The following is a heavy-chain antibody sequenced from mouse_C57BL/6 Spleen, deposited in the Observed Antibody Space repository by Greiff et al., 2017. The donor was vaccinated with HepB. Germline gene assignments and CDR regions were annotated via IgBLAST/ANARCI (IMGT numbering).Heavy chain of an antibody. CDR3: TGESRYYYGSRRDYYAMDY. V-gene: IGHV6-3*01. D-gene: IGHD1-1*01. Sequence: EVKLQESGGGLVQPGGSMKLSCVASGFTFSNYWMNWVRQSPEKGLEWVAQIRLKSDNYATHYAESVKGRFTISRDDSKSSVYLQMNNLRAEDTGIYYCTGESRYYYGSRRDYYAMDYWGQGTSVTVSS. CDR1: GFTFSNYW. J-gene: IGHJ4*01. CDR2: IRLKSDNYAT.